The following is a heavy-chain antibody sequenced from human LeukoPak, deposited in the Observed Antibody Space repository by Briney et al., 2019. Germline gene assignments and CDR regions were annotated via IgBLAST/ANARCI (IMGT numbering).Heavy chain of an antibody. CDR3: AKDHEGAHDY. CDR1: GFTFDDYA. D-gene: IGHD1-26*01. CDR2: ISWNSGSI. V-gene: IGHV3-9*01. J-gene: IGHJ4*02. Sequence: GRSLRLSCAASGFTFDDYAMHWVRQAPGKGLEWVSGISWNSGSIGYADSVKGRFTISRDNSKNTLYLQMNSLRAEDTAVYYCAKDHEGAHDYWGQGTLVTVSS.